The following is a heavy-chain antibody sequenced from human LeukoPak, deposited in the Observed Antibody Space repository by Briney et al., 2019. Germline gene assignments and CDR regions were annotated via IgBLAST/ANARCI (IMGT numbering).Heavy chain of an antibody. CDR2: IYYSGST. CDR1: GGSISSYY. V-gene: IGHV4-59*01. CDR3: ASGFLGDYYDSSGYQAPRD. D-gene: IGHD3-22*01. Sequence: PSETLSLTCTVSGGSISSYYWSWIRQPPGKGLEWIGYIYYSGSTNYNPSLKSRVTISVDTSKNQFSLKLSSVTAADTAVYYCASGFLGDYYDSSGYQAPRDWGQGTLVTVPS. J-gene: IGHJ4*02.